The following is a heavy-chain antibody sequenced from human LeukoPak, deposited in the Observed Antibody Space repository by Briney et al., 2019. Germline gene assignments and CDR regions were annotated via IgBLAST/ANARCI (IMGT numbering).Heavy chain of an antibody. Sequence: GRSLRLSCAASGFTFDDYAMHWVRQAPGKGLEWVSGISWNSGSIGYADSVKGRFTISRDNAKNSLYLQMNSLRAEDTALYYCAKDNYYDSSGYPYHWGQGTLVTVSS. CDR3: AKDNYYDSSGYPYH. V-gene: IGHV3-9*01. D-gene: IGHD3-22*01. CDR2: ISWNSGSI. J-gene: IGHJ4*02. CDR1: GFTFDDYA.